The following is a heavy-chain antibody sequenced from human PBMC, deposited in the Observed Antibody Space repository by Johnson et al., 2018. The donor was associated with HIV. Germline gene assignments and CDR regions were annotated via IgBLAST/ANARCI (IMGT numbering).Heavy chain of an antibody. CDR3: ARGGIIHDAFDI. CDR2: INSDGSST. J-gene: IGHJ3*02. V-gene: IGHV3-74*02. CDR1: GFTFSIYW. D-gene: IGHD1-1*01. Sequence: EVQLVESGGNVVQPGRSLRLSCAVSGFTFSIYWMHWVRQAPGTGLVWVSRINSDGSSTSYADSVQGRFTISRDNSKNTLYLQMSSLRAEDTAVYYCARGGIIHDAFDIWGQGTMVTVSS.